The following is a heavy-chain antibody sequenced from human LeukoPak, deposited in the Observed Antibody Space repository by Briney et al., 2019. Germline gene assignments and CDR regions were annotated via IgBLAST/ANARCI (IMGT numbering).Heavy chain of an antibody. D-gene: IGHD3-10*01. CDR1: GFTFTNYA. J-gene: IGHJ4*02. CDR3: ARGLWFATLVGYYFDY. V-gene: IGHV1-3*01. Sequence: GASVKVSCKAPGFTFTNYALQWVRQAPGQRLEWMGWINAGNGHTRYSQNFQGRVTITRDTSASTVYMELSSLRSEDTAVYYCARGLWFATLVGYYFDYWGQGTLVTVSS. CDR2: INAGNGHT.